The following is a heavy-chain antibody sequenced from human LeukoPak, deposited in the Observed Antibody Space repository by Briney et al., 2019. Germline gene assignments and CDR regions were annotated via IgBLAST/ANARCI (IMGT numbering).Heavy chain of an antibody. V-gene: IGHV3-48*04. D-gene: IGHD6-25*01. CDR1: GFIFNSYS. J-gene: IGHJ4*02. CDR2: ISGSGSTT. Sequence: PGGSLRLSCAASGFIFNSYSMNWVRQAPGKGLEWVSYISGSGSTTYYADSVKGRFTISRDNAKNSLYLQMNSLRAEDTAEYYCARVAPPADYWGQGTLVTFSS. CDR3: ARVAPPADY.